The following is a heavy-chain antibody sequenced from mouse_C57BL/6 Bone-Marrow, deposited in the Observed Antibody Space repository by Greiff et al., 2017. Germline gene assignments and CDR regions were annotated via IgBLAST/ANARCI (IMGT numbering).Heavy chain of an antibody. CDR1: GFTFSSYA. CDR3: ARYDYDDWFAY. D-gene: IGHD2-4*01. CDR2: ISDGGSYT. V-gene: IGHV5-4*03. J-gene: IGHJ3*01. Sequence: EVKLMESGGGLVKPGGSLKLSCAASGFTFSSYAMSWVRQTPEKRLEWVATISDGGSYTYYPDNVKGRFTISRDNAKNNLYLQMSHLKSEDTAMYYCARYDYDDWFAYWGQGTLVTVSA.